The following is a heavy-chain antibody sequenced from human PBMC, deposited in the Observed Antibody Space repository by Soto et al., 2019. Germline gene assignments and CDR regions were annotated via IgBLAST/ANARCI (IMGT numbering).Heavy chain of an antibody. D-gene: IGHD2-21*01. CDR1: GYTFTGYY. J-gene: IGHJ5*02. CDR2: INPNSGGT. V-gene: IGHV1-2*04. CDR3: ARNPLEYCGGDCQGYNWFDP. Sequence: QVQLVQSGAEVKKPGASVKVSCKASGYTFTGYYMHWVRQAPGQGLEWMGWINPNSGGTNYAQKFQGWVTMTRDTSISTAYMELSRLRSDDMAVYYCARNPLEYCGGDCQGYNWFDPWGQGTLVTVSS.